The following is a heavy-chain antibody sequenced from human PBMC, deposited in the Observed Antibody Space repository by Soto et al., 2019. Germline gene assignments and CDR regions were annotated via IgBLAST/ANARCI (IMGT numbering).Heavy chain of an antibody. D-gene: IGHD3-9*01. CDR1: GYTFTSYG. V-gene: IGHV1-18*01. J-gene: IGHJ4*02. Sequence: ASVKVSCKASGYTFTSYGISWVRQAPGQGLEWMGWISAYNGNTNYAQKLQGRVTMTTDTSTSTAYMELRSLRSDDTAVYYCARDTSYDILTGYYYWGQRTLVTVSS. CDR3: ARDTSYDILTGYYY. CDR2: ISAYNGNT.